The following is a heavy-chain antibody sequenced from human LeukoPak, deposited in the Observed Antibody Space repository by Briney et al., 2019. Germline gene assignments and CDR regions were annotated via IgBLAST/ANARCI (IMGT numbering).Heavy chain of an antibody. D-gene: IGHD2-21*01. CDR1: GYSISSGYY. CDR2: IYHSGKT. Sequence: PSETLSLTCGVPGYSISSGYYWGWIRQSPGKGLEWIGSIYHSGKTYYNLSLKSRVTISVDTSKNQFSLKLSSVTAADTAVYYCARGDIPAFWGQGTLVTVSS. V-gene: IGHV4-38-2*01. CDR3: ARGDIPAF. J-gene: IGHJ4*02.